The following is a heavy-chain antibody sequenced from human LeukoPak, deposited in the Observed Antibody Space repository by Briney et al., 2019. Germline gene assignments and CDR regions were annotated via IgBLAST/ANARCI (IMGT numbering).Heavy chain of an antibody. D-gene: IGHD5-18*01. CDR3: ARSVTWIQAPLDY. V-gene: IGHV1-69*05. CDR2: IIPIFGTA. CDR1: GGTFSSYA. J-gene: IGHJ4*02. Sequence: SVKVSCKASGGTFSSYAISLVRQAPGRGLEWMGGIIPIFGTANYAQKFQGRVTITTDESTSTAYMELSSLRSEDTAVYYCARSVTWIQAPLDYWGQGTLVTVSS.